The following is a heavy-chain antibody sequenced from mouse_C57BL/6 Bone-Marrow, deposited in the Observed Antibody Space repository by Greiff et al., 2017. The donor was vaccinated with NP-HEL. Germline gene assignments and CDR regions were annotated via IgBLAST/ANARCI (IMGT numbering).Heavy chain of an antibody. Sequence: EVQLQESGGGLVKPGGSLKLSCAASGFTFSSYAMSWVRQTPEKRLEWVATISDGGSYTYYPDNVKGRFTISRDNAKHNLYLQMSHLKSEDTAMYYCARISLYYYGSSFFDYWGQGTTLTVSS. V-gene: IGHV5-4*01. CDR2: ISDGGSYT. CDR1: GFTFSSYA. D-gene: IGHD1-1*01. J-gene: IGHJ2*01. CDR3: ARISLYYYGSSFFDY.